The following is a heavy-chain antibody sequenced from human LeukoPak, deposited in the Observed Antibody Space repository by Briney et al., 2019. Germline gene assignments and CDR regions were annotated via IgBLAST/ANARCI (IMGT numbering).Heavy chain of an antibody. CDR3: ASLVQYYYDSSGYCDY. J-gene: IGHJ4*02. V-gene: IGHV3-11*01. D-gene: IGHD3-22*01. CDR2: ISSSGSTI. CDR1: RFTFSDYY. Sequence: GGSLRLSCAASRFTFSDYYMSWLRQAPGKGLEWVSYISSSGSTIYYADSVKGRFTISRDNAKNSLYLQMNSLRAEDTAVYYCASLVQYYYDSSGYCDYWGQGTLVTVSS.